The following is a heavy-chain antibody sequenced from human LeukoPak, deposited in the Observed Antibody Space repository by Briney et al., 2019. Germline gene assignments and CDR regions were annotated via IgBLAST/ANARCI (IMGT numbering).Heavy chain of an antibody. CDR1: GYTFTGYY. J-gene: IGHJ4*02. CDR3: ARDRYYGSGSYYNVSDY. Sequence: ASVEVSCKAPGYTFTGYYMHWVRQAPGQGLEWMGRIDPNSGVTNYAQKFQGRVTMTRDTSISTAYMDLSRLRFDDTAVYYCARDRYYGSGSYYNVSDYCGQGTLVTVSS. D-gene: IGHD3-10*01. CDR2: IDPNSGVT. V-gene: IGHV1-2*06.